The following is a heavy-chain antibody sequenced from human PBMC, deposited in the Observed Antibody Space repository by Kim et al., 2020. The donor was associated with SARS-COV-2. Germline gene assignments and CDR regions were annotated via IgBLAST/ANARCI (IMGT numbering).Heavy chain of an antibody. CDR3: AKGTPMSGYDYVSWFDP. CDR1: GYTFSSYV. V-gene: IGHV7-4-1*02. J-gene: IGHJ5*02. D-gene: IGHD3-22*01. Sequence: ASVKVSCKASGYTFSSYVINWVRQAPGQGLEWMGWIDPNTGNPSYVRGFTGRFLFSVDTSVSTAHLQIRDLKAEDTAVYYCAKGTPMSGYDYVSWFDPWG. CDR2: IDPNTGNP.